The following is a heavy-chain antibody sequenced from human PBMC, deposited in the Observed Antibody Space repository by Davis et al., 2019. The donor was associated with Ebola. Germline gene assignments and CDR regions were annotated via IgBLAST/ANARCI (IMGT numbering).Heavy chain of an antibody. CDR2: ISGSGGST. J-gene: IGHJ6*02. CDR3: ARVGAAWPSYYGMDV. D-gene: IGHD3-10*01. CDR1: GFTFSSYA. Sequence: GGSLRLSCAASGFTFSSYAMSWVRQAPGKGLEWVSAISGSGGSTNYADSVKGRFTISRDNAKNSLYLQMNSLRAEDTAVYYCARVGAAWPSYYGMDVWGQGTTVTVSS. V-gene: IGHV3-23*01.